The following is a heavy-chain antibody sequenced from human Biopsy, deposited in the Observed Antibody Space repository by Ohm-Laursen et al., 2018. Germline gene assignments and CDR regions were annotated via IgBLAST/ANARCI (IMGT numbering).Heavy chain of an antibody. V-gene: IGHV3-9*01. CDR3: TKDQDYGDYGMDV. J-gene: IGHJ6*02. D-gene: IGHD4-17*01. Sequence: SLRLSCAASGFTFDDHAMHWVRQPPGKGLEWVSGISWNSDKIGYADSVKGRFTISRDNAKNSLYLQMNSLRAEDAAFYYCTKDQDYGDYGMDVWGQGTTVTVSS. CDR1: GFTFDDHA. CDR2: ISWNSDKI.